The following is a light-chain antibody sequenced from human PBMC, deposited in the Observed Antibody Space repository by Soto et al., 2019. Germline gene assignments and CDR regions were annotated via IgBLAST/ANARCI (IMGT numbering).Light chain of an antibody. CDR2: DAS. CDR1: QSVSRY. Sequence: EILLTQSPATLSLSPGERATLSCRASQSVSRYLAWYQQKPGQAPRLLIYDASNRATGTPARFSGSGSGTDFALTISSLEPEDFAVYDSQQRRNWPPRLTFGPGTKVDIK. J-gene: IGKJ3*01. CDR3: QQRRNWPPRLT. V-gene: IGKV3-11*01.